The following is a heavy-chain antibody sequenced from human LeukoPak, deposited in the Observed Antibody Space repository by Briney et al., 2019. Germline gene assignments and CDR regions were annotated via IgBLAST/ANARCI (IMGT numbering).Heavy chain of an antibody. CDR1: GSTFSSYA. J-gene: IGHJ4*02. Sequence: ASVKVSCKASGSTFSSYAISWVRQAPGQGLEWMGKINPSGGSTSYAQKLQGRVTMTRDTSTSTVYMELSSLRSEDTAVYYCATVPGSSWPFDYWGQGTLVTVSS. CDR3: ATVPGSSWPFDY. CDR2: INPSGGST. D-gene: IGHD6-13*01. V-gene: IGHV1-46*01.